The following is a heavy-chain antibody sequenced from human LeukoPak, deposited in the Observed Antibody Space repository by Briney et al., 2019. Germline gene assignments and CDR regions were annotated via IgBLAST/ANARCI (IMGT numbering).Heavy chain of an antibody. CDR1: GYGFTSYW. J-gene: IGHJ6*03. D-gene: IGHD6-13*01. CDR3: ARPRIAAAGNVYYMDV. CDR2: IYPGDSDT. V-gene: IGHV5-51*01. Sequence: GESLKISCKGSGYGFTSYWIGGVRQMPGKGREWMGIIYPGDSDTRYSPSFQGQVTISADKSISTAYLQWSSLKASDTAMYYCARPRIAAAGNVYYMDVWGKGTTVTVSS.